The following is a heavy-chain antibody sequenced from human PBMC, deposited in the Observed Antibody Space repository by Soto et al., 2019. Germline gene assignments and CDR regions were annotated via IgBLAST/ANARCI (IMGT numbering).Heavy chain of an antibody. CDR3: ARVVMTTFSASYYYGMDA. CDR1: GGTFSSYA. Sequence: SSVQVSCKASGGTFSSYAISWVRQAPGQGLEWMGRIIPFIGTANYAQKFQGRVTITADESTSTAYMELTSLRSEDTAVYYCARVVMTTFSASYYYGMDAWGQGTTVTVSS. J-gene: IGHJ6*02. V-gene: IGHV1-69*11. CDR2: IIPFIGTA. D-gene: IGHD3-16*01.